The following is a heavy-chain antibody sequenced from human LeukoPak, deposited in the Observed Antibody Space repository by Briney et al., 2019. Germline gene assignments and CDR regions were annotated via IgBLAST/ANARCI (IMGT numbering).Heavy chain of an antibody. Sequence: PSETLSLTCTVSGGSISSSSYYWGWIRQPPGKGLEWIGSIYYSGSTYYNPSLKSRVTISVDTSKNQFSLKLSSVTAADTAVYYCARRGSGYYDSSGYYSDWGQGTLVTVSS. V-gene: IGHV4-39*01. CDR3: ARRGSGYYDSSGYYSD. J-gene: IGHJ4*02. CDR2: IYYSGST. CDR1: GGSISSSSYY. D-gene: IGHD3-22*01.